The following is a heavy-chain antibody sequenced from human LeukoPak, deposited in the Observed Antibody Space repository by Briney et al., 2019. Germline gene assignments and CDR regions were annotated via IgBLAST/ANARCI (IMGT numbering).Heavy chain of an antibody. CDR3: ARDGDNTYYYGSGSDFDY. J-gene: IGHJ4*02. CDR2: VSSSSSYI. Sequence: GGSLRLSCAASGFTFSSYSMNWVRQAPGKGLEWVSSVSSSSSYIYYADSVKGRFTISRDNAKNSLYLQMNSLRAEDTAVYYCARDGDNTYYYGSGSDFDYWGQGTLVTVSS. V-gene: IGHV3-21*01. CDR1: GFTFSSYS. D-gene: IGHD3-10*01.